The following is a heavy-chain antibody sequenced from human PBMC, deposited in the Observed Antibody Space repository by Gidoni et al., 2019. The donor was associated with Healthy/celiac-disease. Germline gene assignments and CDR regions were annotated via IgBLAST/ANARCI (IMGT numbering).Heavy chain of an antibody. V-gene: IGHV4-34*01. CDR3: ARARYYYGSGSPYMDV. D-gene: IGHD3-10*01. J-gene: IGHJ6*03. Sequence: QVQLQQWGAGLLKPSETLSLTCAVYGGSFSGYYWSWIRQPPGKGLEWIGEINHSGSTNYNPSLKSRVTISVDTSKNQFSLKLSSVTAADTAVYYCARARYYYGSGSPYMDVWGKGTTVTVSS. CDR2: INHSGST. CDR1: GGSFSGYY.